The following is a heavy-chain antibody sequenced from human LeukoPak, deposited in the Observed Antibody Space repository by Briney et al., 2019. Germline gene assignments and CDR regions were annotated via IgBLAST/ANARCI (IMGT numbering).Heavy chain of an antibody. D-gene: IGHD3-22*01. CDR1: GFTFSSYG. CDR3: AKLKDSRGYQPCGY. J-gene: IGHJ4*02. V-gene: IGHV3-30*02. Sequence: PGGSLRLSCVASGFTFSSYGMHWVRQAPDKGLEWVAFIRSDGSNQDHADSVKGRFTISRDNSKNTLYLQMNSLRAEDTGVYYCAKLKDSRGYQPCGYWGQGTLVSVSS. CDR2: IRSDGSNQ.